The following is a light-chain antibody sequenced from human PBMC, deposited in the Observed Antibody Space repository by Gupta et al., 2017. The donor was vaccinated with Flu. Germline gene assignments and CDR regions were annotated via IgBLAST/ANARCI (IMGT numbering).Light chain of an antibody. Sequence: DIVMTQSPLSLPVTPGEPASISCRSSQSLLHSNGYNYLDWYLQKPGQSPQLLIYLGSHRSSGVPDRFSGSGSGTDFTLKISRVEAEDVGVYYCSHAQQTQLTFGQGTRLEIK. J-gene: IGKJ5*01. CDR3: SHAQQTQLT. CDR1: QSLLHSNGYNY. V-gene: IGKV2-28*01. CDR2: LGS.